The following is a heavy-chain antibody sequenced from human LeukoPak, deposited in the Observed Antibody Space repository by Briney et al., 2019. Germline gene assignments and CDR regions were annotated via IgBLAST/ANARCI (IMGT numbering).Heavy chain of an antibody. D-gene: IGHD5-12*01. CDR2: ISSSGSVR. CDR1: GFTSSSYE. J-gene: IGHJ3*02. V-gene: IGHV3-48*03. CDR3: ARCDTRSGSGFQCYAFDI. Sequence: GGSLRLSCAASGFTSSSYEMNWVRQAPGKGLEWVSYISSSGSVRYYAESVRGRFTISRDNAKNSLYLQMNSLRAEDAAVYYCARCDTRSGSGFQCYAFDIWGQGTMVTVSS.